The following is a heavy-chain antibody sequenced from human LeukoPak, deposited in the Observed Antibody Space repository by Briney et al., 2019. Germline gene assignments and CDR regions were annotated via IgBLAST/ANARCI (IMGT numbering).Heavy chain of an antibody. V-gene: IGHV3-23*01. CDR2: ISGSGDST. J-gene: IGHJ4*02. D-gene: IGHD6-19*01. CDR1: GFTFSNYV. CDR3: AKVRAPSGWFNSDY. Sequence: GGSLRLSCAASGFTFSNYVMSWVRQAPGKGLEWVSGISGSGDSTYYADSVKGRFTISRDNSKDTLYLQMNSLRVEDTAAYYCAKVRAPSGWFNSDYWGQGTLVTVSS.